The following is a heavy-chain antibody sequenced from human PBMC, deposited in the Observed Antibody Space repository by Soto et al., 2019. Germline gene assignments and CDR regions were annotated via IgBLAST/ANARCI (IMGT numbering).Heavy chain of an antibody. Sequence: SETLSLTCTVSGGSISSSSYDGGGIRPPPGKGLEWIGSIYYSGSTYYSASLKSRVTISVDMTKNQFSLKLSSVTAADTGVYYCARIGDCWSGCFGCLDVWGQGTTVTVSS. D-gene: IGHD3-3*01. CDR1: GGSISSSSYD. CDR2: IYYSGST. CDR3: ARIGDCWSGCFGCLDV. J-gene: IGHJ6*02. V-gene: IGHV4-39*01.